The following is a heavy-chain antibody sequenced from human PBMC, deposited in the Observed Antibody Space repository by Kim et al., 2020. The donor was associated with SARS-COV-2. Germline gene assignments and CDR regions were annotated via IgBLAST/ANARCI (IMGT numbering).Heavy chain of an antibody. Sequence: YYNPSLKSRVTISVDTSKNQFSLKLSSVTAADTAVYYCARENYANDAFDIWGQGTMVTVSS. CDR3: ARENYANDAFDI. D-gene: IGHD2-2*01. J-gene: IGHJ3*02. V-gene: IGHV4-31*02.